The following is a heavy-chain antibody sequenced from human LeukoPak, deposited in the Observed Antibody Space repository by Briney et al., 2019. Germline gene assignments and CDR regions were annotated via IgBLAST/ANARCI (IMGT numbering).Heavy chain of an antibody. CDR2: IRYDGSNK. V-gene: IGHV3-30*02. CDR1: GFTFSSYG. Sequence: GGSLRLSCAASGFTFSSYGMHWVRQAPGKGLEWVALIRYDGSNKDYEDSVKGRFTISRDNSKNTLYLQMNSLRAEDTAIYYCAKDQWAVAGIYDAFDMWGQGTMVIVSS. D-gene: IGHD6-19*01. J-gene: IGHJ3*02. CDR3: AKDQWAVAGIYDAFDM.